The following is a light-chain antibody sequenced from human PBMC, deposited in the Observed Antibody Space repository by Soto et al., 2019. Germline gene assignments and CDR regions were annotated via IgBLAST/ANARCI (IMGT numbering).Light chain of an antibody. V-gene: IGKV3-11*01. CDR2: EAL. CDR3: QQFSSYPLT. Sequence: ETVLTQSPATLSLSPGERATLSCRASRSISTYLAWYQQKPGQAPRLLIYEALNRATGIPARFSGSGSGTDFTLTISRLEPEDFAVYYCQQFSSYPLTFGGGTKVEIK. J-gene: IGKJ4*01. CDR1: RSISTY.